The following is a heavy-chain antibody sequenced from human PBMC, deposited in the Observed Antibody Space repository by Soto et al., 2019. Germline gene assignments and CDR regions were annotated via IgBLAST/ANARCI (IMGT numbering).Heavy chain of an antibody. V-gene: IGHV3-73*01. J-gene: IGHJ5*02. Sequence: GGSLRLSCAASGFTFSGSAMHWVRQASGKGLEWVGRIRSKANSYATAYAASVKGRFTISRDDSKNTAYLQMNSLKTEDTAVYYCTRRHEYSSSSSPFDPWGQGTLVTVSS. CDR3: TRRHEYSSSSSPFDP. D-gene: IGHD6-6*01. CDR1: GFTFSGSA. CDR2: IRSKANSYAT.